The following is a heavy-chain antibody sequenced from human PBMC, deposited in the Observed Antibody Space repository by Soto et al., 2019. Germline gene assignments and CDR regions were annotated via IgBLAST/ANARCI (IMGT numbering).Heavy chain of an antibody. CDR1: GGSISSGGYS. Sequence: QLQLQESGSGLVKPSQTLSLTCAVSGGSISSGGYSWSWIRQPPGKGLEWIGYIYHSGSTYYNPSRRSRGTRAVDRSKNQFSLKLSSVTAADTAVYYCARGDLTVTTFWFDPWGQGTLVTVSS. CDR3: ARGDLTVTTFWFDP. V-gene: IGHV4-30-2*01. CDR2: IYHSGST. J-gene: IGHJ5*02. D-gene: IGHD4-17*01.